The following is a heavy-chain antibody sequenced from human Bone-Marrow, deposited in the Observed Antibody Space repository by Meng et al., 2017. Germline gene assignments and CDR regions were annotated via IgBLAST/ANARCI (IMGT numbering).Heavy chain of an antibody. Sequence: ASVKVSCKASGYTFTSYYMHWVRQAPGQGLEWMGIINPSGGSTSYAQKFQGRVTMTRDTSTSTVYMELSSLRSEDTAVYYCARGEYYDSSGYYRNNDAFDIWGQGTMVTVSS. V-gene: IGHV1-46*01. J-gene: IGHJ3*02. CDR3: ARGEYYDSSGYYRNNDAFDI. CDR2: INPSGGST. D-gene: IGHD3-22*01. CDR1: GYTFTSYY.